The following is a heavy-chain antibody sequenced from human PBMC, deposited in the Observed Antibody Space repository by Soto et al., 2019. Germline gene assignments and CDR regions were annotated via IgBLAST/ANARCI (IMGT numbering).Heavy chain of an antibody. CDR3: ARGFYFSSWFNNWFDP. V-gene: IGHV4-34*01. Sequence: SETLSLTCAVYGGSFSGYYWSWIRQPPGKGLEWIGEINHSGSTNYNPSLKSRVTISVDTSKNQFSLKLSSVTAADTAVYYCARGFYFSSWFNNWFDPLGQGTLVTVSS. CDR1: GGSFSGYY. J-gene: IGHJ5*02. D-gene: IGHD6-13*01. CDR2: INHSGST.